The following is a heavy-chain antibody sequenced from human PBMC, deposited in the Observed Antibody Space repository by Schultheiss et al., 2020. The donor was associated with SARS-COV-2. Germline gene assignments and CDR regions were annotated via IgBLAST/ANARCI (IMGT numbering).Heavy chain of an antibody. Sequence: GESLRLSCAASGFTFSSYSMNWVRQAPGKGLEWVSSISSSSSYIYYADSVKGRFTISRDNAKNSLYLQMNSLRAEDTAVYYCARDRRYDFWSGYPYWYFDLWGRGTLVTVSS. CDR2: ISSSSSYI. CDR1: GFTFSSYS. J-gene: IGHJ2*01. D-gene: IGHD3-3*01. V-gene: IGHV3-21*01. CDR3: ARDRRYDFWSGYPYWYFDL.